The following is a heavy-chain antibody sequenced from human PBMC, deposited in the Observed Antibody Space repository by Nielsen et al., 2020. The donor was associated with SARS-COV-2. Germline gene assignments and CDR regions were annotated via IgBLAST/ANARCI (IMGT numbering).Heavy chain of an antibody. CDR3: VKGMNDFWSGFIDY. CDR2: ISSNGGST. Sequence: SCSASGFTISSYAMHWVRQAPGKGLEYVSAISSNGGSTYYADSVKGRFTISRDNSKNTLYLHMSSLRAEDTAVYYCVKGMNDFWSGFIDYWGQGTLVAVSS. D-gene: IGHD3-3*01. V-gene: IGHV3-64D*06. CDR1: GFTISSYA. J-gene: IGHJ4*02.